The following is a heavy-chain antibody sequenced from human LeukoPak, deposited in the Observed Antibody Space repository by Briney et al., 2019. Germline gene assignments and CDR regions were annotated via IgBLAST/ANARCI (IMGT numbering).Heavy chain of an antibody. CDR2: INSYGTST. CDR3: ARSGFTLSLGDFDS. CDR1: GFTFSTYW. D-gene: IGHD3-9*01. V-gene: IGHV3-74*01. J-gene: IGHJ4*02. Sequence: GGSLRLSCAASGFTFSTYWMHWVRQVPGKGLLWVSRINSYGTSTSYADSVKGRFTISRDNAKNTLYLQMNSLRAEDTAVYYCARSGFTLSLGDFDSWGQGTLVTVSS.